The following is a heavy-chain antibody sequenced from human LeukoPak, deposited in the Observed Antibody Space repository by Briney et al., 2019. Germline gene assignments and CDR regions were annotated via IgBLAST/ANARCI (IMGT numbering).Heavy chain of an antibody. J-gene: IGHJ4*02. V-gene: IGHV2-5*01. CDR2: IYWNDDK. CDR1: GFSLSTRGVG. Sequence: SGPTLVNPPQTLTLTCTFSGFSLSTRGVGVGWIRQPPAKALEWLTLIYWNDDKRYSPSLKSRLTITKDTSKNQVVLTMTNMDPVDTATYYCAHSEQLASYLTFDYWGQGTLVTVSS. CDR3: AHSEQLASYLTFDY. D-gene: IGHD6-6*01.